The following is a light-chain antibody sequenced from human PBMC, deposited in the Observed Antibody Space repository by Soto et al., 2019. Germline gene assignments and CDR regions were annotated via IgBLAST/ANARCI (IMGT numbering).Light chain of an antibody. CDR2: GAS. V-gene: IGKV3-20*01. Sequence: EIVLTQSPDILSLSPGERATLSCRASKSVNSNYLAWFQQHPGQPPRLLIFGASSRAIGIPDRFSGSGSGTDFTLTISRLEPEDFAVYYCEQYGSSPRTFGQGTKVDIK. J-gene: IGKJ1*01. CDR3: EQYGSSPRT. CDR1: KSVNSNY.